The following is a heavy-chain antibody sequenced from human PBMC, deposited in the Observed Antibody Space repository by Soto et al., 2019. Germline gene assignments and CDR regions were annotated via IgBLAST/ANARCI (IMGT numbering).Heavy chain of an antibody. CDR3: TSRYCSSASCHT. J-gene: IGHJ5*02. CDR2: IRGKANSYET. D-gene: IGHD2-2*01. V-gene: IGHV3-73*01. Sequence: GGSLRLSCVAAVYTYSGSALLWVRQASGKGLEWVGRIRGKANSYETAYAESVKGRFTISRDDSKNTAFLQMNSLKTEDTAVYYCTSRYCSSASCHTWGQGT. CDR1: VYTYSGSA.